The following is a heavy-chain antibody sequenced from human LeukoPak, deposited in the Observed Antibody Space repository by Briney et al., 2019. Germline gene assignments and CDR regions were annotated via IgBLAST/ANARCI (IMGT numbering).Heavy chain of an antibody. J-gene: IGHJ4*02. CDR1: GGSISSYY. CDR3: ARSVSSGYYKAAFDY. CDR2: IYYSGST. D-gene: IGHD3-22*01. V-gene: IGHV4-59*08. Sequence: SETLSLTCTVSGGSISSYYWSWIRQPPGKGLEWIGYIYYSGSTNYNPSLKSRVTISVDTSKNQFSLKLSSVTAADTAVYYCARSVSSGYYKAAFDYWGQGTLVTVSS.